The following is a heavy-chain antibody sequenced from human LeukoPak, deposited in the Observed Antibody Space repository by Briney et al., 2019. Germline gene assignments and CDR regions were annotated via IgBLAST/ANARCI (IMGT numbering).Heavy chain of an antibody. D-gene: IGHD2-2*01. Sequence: GGSLRLSCAASGFTFSSYWMSWVRQAPGKGLEWVANIKQDGSEKYYVDSVKGRFTISRDNAKNSLYLQMNGLRAEDTAVYYCARDGSSYCSSTSCYFYYYYYYYMDVWGKGTTVTVSS. J-gene: IGHJ6*03. CDR3: ARDGSSYCSSTSCYFYYYYYYYMDV. CDR2: IKQDGSEK. CDR1: GFTFSSYW. V-gene: IGHV3-7*01.